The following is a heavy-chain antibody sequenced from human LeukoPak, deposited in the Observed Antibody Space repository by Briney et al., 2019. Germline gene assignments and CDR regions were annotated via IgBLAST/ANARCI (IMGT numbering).Heavy chain of an antibody. CDR2: ISYDGSNN. D-gene: IGHD1-14*01. V-gene: IGHV3-30*18. CDR1: GFTFSSSG. Sequence: GGSLRLSCTTSGFTFSSSGMHWVRQAPGKGLEWVAIISYDGSNNYYADSVRGRFTISRDNSKNTLYLQMDSLRAEDTALYYCAKGSGINHYHWIDPWGQGTLVTVSS. J-gene: IGHJ5*02. CDR3: AKGSGINHYHWIDP.